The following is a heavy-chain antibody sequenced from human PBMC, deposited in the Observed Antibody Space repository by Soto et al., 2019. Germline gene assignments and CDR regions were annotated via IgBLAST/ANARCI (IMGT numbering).Heavy chain of an antibody. CDR2: IDPSDSYT. Sequence: GESLKISCKGSGYSFTSYWISWVRQMPGKGLEWMGRIDPSDSYTNYSPSFQGHVTISADKSISTAYLQWSSLKASDTAMYYCASAPFGYCSSTSCYLYYYGMDVWGQGTTVTVSS. CDR1: GYSFTSYW. J-gene: IGHJ6*02. V-gene: IGHV5-10-1*01. D-gene: IGHD2-2*01. CDR3: ASAPFGYCSSTSCYLYYYGMDV.